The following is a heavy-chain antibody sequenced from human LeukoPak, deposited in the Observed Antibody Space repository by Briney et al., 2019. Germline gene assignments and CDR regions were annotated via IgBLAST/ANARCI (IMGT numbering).Heavy chain of an antibody. J-gene: IGHJ4*02. Sequence: PGGSLRLSCAASGFTLRSYTMNWVRQAPGKGLEWVAFIRYDGSNKYYADSVKGRFTISRDNSKNTLYLQMNSLRAEDTAVYYCAKDTYWAHYFDYWGQGTLVTVSS. V-gene: IGHV3-30*02. D-gene: IGHD2-8*02. CDR1: GFTLRSYT. CDR3: AKDTYWAHYFDY. CDR2: IRYDGSNK.